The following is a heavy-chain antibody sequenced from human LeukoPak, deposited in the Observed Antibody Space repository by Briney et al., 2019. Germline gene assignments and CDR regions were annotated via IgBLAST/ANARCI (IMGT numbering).Heavy chain of an antibody. D-gene: IGHD6-19*01. CDR3: AKDPPRGSAWYAYFHH. CDR1: GFTYSSCA. J-gene: IGHJ1*01. Sequence: PGGSLRLSCSASGFTYSSCAVSWVRQAPGTGLEWVSTITGSGSTYYADSVKGRFTISRDNSKNSLYLQMNSLRAEDTAVYYCAKDPPRGSAWYAYFHHRCQGTLVTVSS. V-gene: IGHV3-23*01. CDR2: ITGSGST.